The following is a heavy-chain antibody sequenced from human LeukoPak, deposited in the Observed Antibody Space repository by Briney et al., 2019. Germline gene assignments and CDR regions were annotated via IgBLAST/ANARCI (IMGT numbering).Heavy chain of an antibody. CDR3: ARATTGVYDYVWGSYRYAGVSD. CDR2: IYYSGST. CDR1: GGSISSSY. V-gene: IGHV4-59*08. Sequence: SETLSLTCTVSGGSISSSYWSWIRQPPGKGLEWIGYIYYSGSTSYNPSLKSRVTISVDTSKNQFSLKLRSVTAADTAVYYCARATTGVYDYVWGSYRYAGVSDWGQGTLVTVSS. J-gene: IGHJ4*02. D-gene: IGHD3-16*02.